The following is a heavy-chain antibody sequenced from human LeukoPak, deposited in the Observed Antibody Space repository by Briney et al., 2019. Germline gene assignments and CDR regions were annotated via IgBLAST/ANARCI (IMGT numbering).Heavy chain of an antibody. D-gene: IGHD3-22*01. CDR1: GGSISSGSYY. CDR2: IYPSGST. Sequence: SQTLSLTCTVSGGSISSGSYYWSWIRQPAGKGLEWIGRIYPSGSTNHNPSLKSRVTISVDTSKNQFSLKLSSVTAADTAVYFCARETNGYYDHWGQGTLVTVSS. J-gene: IGHJ4*02. CDR3: ARETNGYYDH. V-gene: IGHV4-61*02.